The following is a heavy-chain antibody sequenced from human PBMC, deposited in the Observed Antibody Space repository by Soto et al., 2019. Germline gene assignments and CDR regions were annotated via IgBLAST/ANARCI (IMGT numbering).Heavy chain of an antibody. CDR3: ARGTIGRAAGPHFDY. J-gene: IGHJ4*02. Sequence: QVQLQESGPGLVKPSQTLSLTCTVSCGSISSGGYYWSWIRQHPGKGLEWIGYIYYSGSTYYNPSLKSRVTISVDTSKNQFSLKLSSVTAADTAVYYCARGTIGRAAGPHFDYWGQGTLVTVSS. CDR1: CGSISSGGYY. D-gene: IGHD6-13*01. CDR2: IYYSGST. V-gene: IGHV4-31*03.